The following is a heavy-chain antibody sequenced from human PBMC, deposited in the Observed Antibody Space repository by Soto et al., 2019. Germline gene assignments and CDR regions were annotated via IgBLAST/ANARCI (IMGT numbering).Heavy chain of an antibody. D-gene: IGHD1-26*01. V-gene: IGHV3-30*18. CDR3: VKESGWEHKYYFDY. J-gene: IGHJ4*02. Sequence: PGGSLRLSCAASGFTFSSYGMHWVRQAPGKGLEWVAVISYDGSNKYYADSVKGRFTISRDNSKNTLYLQMNSLRAEHTAVYYCVKESGWEHKYYFDYWGQGTLVTVSS. CDR2: ISYDGSNK. CDR1: GFTFSSYG.